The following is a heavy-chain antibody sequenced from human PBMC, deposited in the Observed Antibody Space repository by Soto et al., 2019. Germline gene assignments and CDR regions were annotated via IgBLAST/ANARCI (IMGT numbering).Heavy chain of an antibody. V-gene: IGHV1-69*13. Sequence: GASVKVSCKASGGTFSSYAISWVRQAPGQGLEWMGGIIPIFGTANYAQKFQGRVTITADESTSTAYMELSSLRSEDTAVYYCARVRGYSGYGHPLHYDSSGPHYYFDYWGQGTLVTVSS. CDR1: GGTFSSYA. J-gene: IGHJ4*02. D-gene: IGHD5-12*01. CDR2: IIPIFGTA. CDR3: ARVRGYSGYGHPLHYDSSGPHYYFDY.